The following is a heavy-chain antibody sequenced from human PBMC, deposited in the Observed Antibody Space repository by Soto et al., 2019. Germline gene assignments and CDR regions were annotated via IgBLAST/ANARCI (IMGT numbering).Heavy chain of an antibody. D-gene: IGHD3-22*01. V-gene: IGHV3-30-3*01. CDR3: ARDPYYYDSSGYRAPLDYYYYYGMDV. J-gene: IGHJ6*02. CDR2: ISYDGSNK. CDR1: GFTFSSYA. Sequence: GGSLRLSCAASGFTFSSYAMHWVRQAPGKGLEWVAVISYDGSNKYYADSVKGRFTISRDNSKNTLYLQMNSLRAEDTAVYYCARDPYYYDSSGYRAPLDYYYYYGMDVWGQGTTVTVSS.